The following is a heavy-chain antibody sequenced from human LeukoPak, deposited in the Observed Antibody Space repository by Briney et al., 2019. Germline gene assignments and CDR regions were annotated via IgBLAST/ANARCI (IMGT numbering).Heavy chain of an antibody. CDR1: GYTFTGYY. V-gene: IGHV1-2*04. D-gene: IGHD4-17*01. CDR2: INPNSGGT. CDR3: ARAERTVTDVDLDY. Sequence: AASVKVSCKASGYTFTGYYMHWVRQAPGQGLEWMGWINPNSGGTNYAQKFQGWVTMTRDTSISTAYMELSRLRSDDTAVYYCARAERTVTDVDLDYWGQGTLVTVSS. J-gene: IGHJ4*02.